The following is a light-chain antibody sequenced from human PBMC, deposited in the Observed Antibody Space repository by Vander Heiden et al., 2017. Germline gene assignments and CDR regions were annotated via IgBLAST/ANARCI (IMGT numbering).Light chain of an antibody. CDR3: QQYGSSPPT. J-gene: IGKJ1*01. CDR2: GAS. V-gene: IGKV3-20*01. CDR1: QSVSSSY. Sequence: EIVYPLSPCTLSLSPGDRATLSCRASQSVSSSYLAWYQQKPGQAPRLLIYGASSRATGIPYRFSGSGSGTDFTLTISRLEPEDFAVYYCQQYGSSPPTFGQGTKVEIK.